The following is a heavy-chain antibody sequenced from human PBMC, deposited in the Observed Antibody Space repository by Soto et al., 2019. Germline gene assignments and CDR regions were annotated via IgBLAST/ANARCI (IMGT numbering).Heavy chain of an antibody. CDR2: IYYSGST. CDR3: ARDRAYSSSWYSPYYYYGMDV. Sequence: SETLSLTCTVSGGSISSYYWSWIRQPPGKGLEWIGYIYYSGSTNYNPSLKSRVTISVDTSKNQFSLKLSSVTAADTAVYYCARDRAYSSSWYSPYYYYGMDVWGQGTTVTVSS. J-gene: IGHJ6*02. CDR1: GGSISSYY. D-gene: IGHD6-13*01. V-gene: IGHV4-59*01.